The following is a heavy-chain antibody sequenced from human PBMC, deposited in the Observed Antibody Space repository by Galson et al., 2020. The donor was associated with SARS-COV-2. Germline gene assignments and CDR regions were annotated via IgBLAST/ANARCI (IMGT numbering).Heavy chain of an antibody. D-gene: IGHD3-9*01. CDR3: ERQPLLGDILTGYYGDYGWFDP. CDR2: IYPDDSYT. Sequence: GESLKISCKGSGYSFTRYWTGWVRQMPGKGLEWVGIIYPDDSYTKYSPSFQGQVTISADNYISTAYLQGSSLKAPDTAMYYCERQPLLGDILTGYYGDYGWFDPWGKGTLVTVSS. V-gene: IGHV5-51*01. J-gene: IGHJ5*02. CDR1: GYSFTRYW.